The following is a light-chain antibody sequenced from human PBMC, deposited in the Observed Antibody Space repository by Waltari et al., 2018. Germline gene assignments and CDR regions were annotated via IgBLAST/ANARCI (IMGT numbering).Light chain of an antibody. CDR2: GAS. J-gene: IGKJ2*01. CDR1: QSLTKRY. Sequence: VLTQPPGTLPLSPGERATLSCRASQSLTKRYLAWYQQKPGQAPRLLIYGASSRAAGIPDRFSGSGSGTDFTLTINRLEPEDFAVYYCQQYGSSVLYTFGQGTKLEIK. CDR3: QQYGSSVLYT. V-gene: IGKV3-20*01.